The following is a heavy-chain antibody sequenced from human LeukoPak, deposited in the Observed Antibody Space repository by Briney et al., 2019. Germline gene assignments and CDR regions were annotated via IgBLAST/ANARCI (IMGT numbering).Heavy chain of an antibody. CDR1: GFTFSSYS. CDR3: VRGCGRSSCPYFFDL. Sequence: GGSLRLSCAASGFTFSSYSMNWVRQAPGKGLEWVTTIRQDGSETHYVDSVRGRFIISRDNAKNSLYLQMNSLRVEDTAVYFCVRGCGRSSCPYFFDLWGQGTLVSVSS. CDR2: IRQDGSET. V-gene: IGHV3-7*01. D-gene: IGHD6-13*01. J-gene: IGHJ4*02.